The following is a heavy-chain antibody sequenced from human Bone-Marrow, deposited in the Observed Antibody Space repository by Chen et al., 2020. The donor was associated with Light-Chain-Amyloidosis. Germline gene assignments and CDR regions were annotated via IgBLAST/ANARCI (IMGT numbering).Heavy chain of an antibody. Sequence: EVQLVASGGGLVQPGGSLRISCAASGFSIDTYWLHWVRQAPGKGLVWVSRISGDGSSRSYADSVKGRFTISRDNVKNILYLEMNSLRVEDTATYYCARDLTTVTVWGQGTTVTVSS. V-gene: IGHV3-74*01. D-gene: IGHD4-17*01. CDR3: ARDLTTVTV. CDR2: ISGDGSSR. CDR1: GFSIDTYW. J-gene: IGHJ6*02.